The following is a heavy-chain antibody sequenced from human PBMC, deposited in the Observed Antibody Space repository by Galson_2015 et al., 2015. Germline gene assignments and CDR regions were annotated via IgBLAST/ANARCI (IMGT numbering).Heavy chain of an antibody. J-gene: IGHJ6*03. CDR1: GFTFSDYY. CDR3: TKTARCRSTSCRGYYYYYMDV. D-gene: IGHD2-2*01. V-gene: IGHV3-11*06. CDR2: MSSSSSYT. Sequence: SLRLSCAASGFTFSDYYMSWIRQAPGKGLEWVSYMSSSSSYTKYADSVKGRFTISRDNAKNSLYLRMNSLRAEDTAVYYCTKTARCRSTSCRGYYYYYMDVWGKGTTVTVSS.